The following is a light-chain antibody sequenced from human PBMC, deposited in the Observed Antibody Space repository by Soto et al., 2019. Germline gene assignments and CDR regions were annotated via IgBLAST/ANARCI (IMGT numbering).Light chain of an antibody. J-gene: IGKJ1*01. CDR3: QQYGSSPRP. CDR2: AAS. V-gene: IGKV1-39*02. Sequence: QVTQSQSYLCASVGDSHTVNCRARQTVTSYLNWYQQKPGKAPKLLIYAASTLQSGVPSRFSGSGSGTEFTLTISRLEPEDFAVYYCQQYGSSPRPFGQGSKVDI. CDR1: QTVTSY.